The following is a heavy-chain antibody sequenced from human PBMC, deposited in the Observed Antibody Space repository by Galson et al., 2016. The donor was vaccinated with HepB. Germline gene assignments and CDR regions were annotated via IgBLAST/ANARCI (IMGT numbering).Heavy chain of an antibody. J-gene: IGHJ5*01. CDR1: GFTFTTFA. D-gene: IGHD4-23*01. V-gene: IGHV3-23*01. CDR2: ISGSGGGT. CDR3: AIDSVGGPKSNFPDS. Sequence: SLRLSCAASGFTFTTFAMNWVRQAPGKGLEWVSAISGSGGGTFYADSVKGRFTISRDNSKNTLYLQMNSLRAEDTAVYYCAIDSVGGPKSNFPDSWGQGTLVTVSS.